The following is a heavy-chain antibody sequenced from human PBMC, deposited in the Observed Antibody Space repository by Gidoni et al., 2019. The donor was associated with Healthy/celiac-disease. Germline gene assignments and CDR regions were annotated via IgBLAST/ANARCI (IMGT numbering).Heavy chain of an antibody. V-gene: IGHV1-69-2*01. Sequence: EVPLVQSGAEVQKPGATVTISCKVSGYTFTYYYMHWVQQAPGKGLEWMGLVDPEDGETIYAEKFQGRVTITADTSTDTAYMELSILRSEDTAVYYCAMVRGVKALNWFDPWGQGTLVTVSS. CDR2: VDPEDGET. D-gene: IGHD3-10*01. CDR1: GYTFTYYY. CDR3: AMVRGVKALNWFDP. J-gene: IGHJ5*02.